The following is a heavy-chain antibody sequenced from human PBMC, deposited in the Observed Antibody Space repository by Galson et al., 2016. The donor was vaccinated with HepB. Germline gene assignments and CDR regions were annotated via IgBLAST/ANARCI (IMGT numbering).Heavy chain of an antibody. Sequence: PALVKPTQTLTLTCAFSGFSLSADGVGVGWLRQPPGKALEWLALIYWDSDQRYNPSLKSRLTIDKDTSKSHVVVTMTNVDPLDTATYYCAHAIRGGELCNRDYCFPHYYFDSWGQGALVTVSS. CDR2: IYWDSDQ. CDR1: GFSLSADGVG. V-gene: IGHV2-5*02. D-gene: IGHD3-10*01. J-gene: IGHJ4*02. CDR3: AHAIRGGELCNRDYCFPHYYFDS.